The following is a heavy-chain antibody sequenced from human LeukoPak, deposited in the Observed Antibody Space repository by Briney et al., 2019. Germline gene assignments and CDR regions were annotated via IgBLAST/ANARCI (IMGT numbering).Heavy chain of an antibody. CDR2: INHSGST. Sequence: SETLSLTCAVYGGSFSGYYWSWICQPPGKGLEWIGEINHSGSTNYNPSLKSRVTISVDTSKNQFSLKLSSVTAADTAVYYCARATYYMDVWGKGTTVTVSS. CDR1: GGSFSGYY. V-gene: IGHV4-34*01. J-gene: IGHJ6*03. CDR3: ARATYYMDV.